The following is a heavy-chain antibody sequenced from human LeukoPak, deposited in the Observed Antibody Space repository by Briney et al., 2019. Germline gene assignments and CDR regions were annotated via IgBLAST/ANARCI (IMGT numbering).Heavy chain of an antibody. D-gene: IGHD2-15*01. CDR1: GYTFTSYY. J-gene: IGHJ6*03. V-gene: IGHV1-46*01. Sequence: ASVKVSCKASGYTFTSYYMHWVRQAPGQGLEWMGIINPSGGSTSYAQTFQGRVTMTRDMSTSTVYMELSSPRSEDTAMYYCAINQAGYCGGGSGYRHEFYYMDVWGKGTSVTVSS. CDR3: AINQAGYCGGGSGYRHEFYYMDV. CDR2: INPSGGST.